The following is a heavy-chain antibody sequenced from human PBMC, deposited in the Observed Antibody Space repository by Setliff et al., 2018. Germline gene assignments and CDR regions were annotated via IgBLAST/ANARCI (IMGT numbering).Heavy chain of an antibody. J-gene: IGHJ4*02. V-gene: IGHV4-34*10. Sequence: NPSETLSLTCSVYGESFSNNYWSWIRQTPGKGLEWIGESNHGGSTSYHPSLKSRLTMSVDTSKNQFSLKLTSVTAADTALYFCSRLVRYCTTTTCQTLSGGEHWGQGTLVTVSS. CDR2: SNHGGST. D-gene: IGHD2-8*01. CDR3: SRLVRYCTTTTCQTLSGGEH. CDR1: GESFSNNY.